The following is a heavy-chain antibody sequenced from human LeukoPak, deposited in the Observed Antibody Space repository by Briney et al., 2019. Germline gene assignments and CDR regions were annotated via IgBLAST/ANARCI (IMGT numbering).Heavy chain of an antibody. CDR3: ARGYDYGDYIDY. CDR2: IRYDGSNK. J-gene: IGHJ4*02. D-gene: IGHD4-17*01. CDR1: GFTFSSYG. Sequence: PGGSLRLSCAASGFTFSSYGMHWVRQAPGKGLEWVAFIRYDGSNKYYADSVKGRFTISRDNSKNTLYLQMNSLRAEDTAVYYCARGYDYGDYIDYWGQGTLVTVSS. V-gene: IGHV3-30*02.